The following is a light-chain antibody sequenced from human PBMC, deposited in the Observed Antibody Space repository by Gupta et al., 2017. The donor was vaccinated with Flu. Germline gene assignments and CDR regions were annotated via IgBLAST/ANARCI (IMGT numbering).Light chain of an antibody. V-gene: IGKV3-20*01. CDR2: GAS. Sequence: AWYQQKPGQAPRLLIYGASNRANDIPDRFSGSGSGTXFTLTIXRLEPEDFAVYYCQAEDNPPRTFGXGTKVEIK. CDR3: QAEDNPPRT. J-gene: IGKJ1*01.